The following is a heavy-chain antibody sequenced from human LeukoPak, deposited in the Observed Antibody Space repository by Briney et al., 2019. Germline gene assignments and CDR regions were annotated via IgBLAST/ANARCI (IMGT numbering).Heavy chain of an antibody. V-gene: IGHV3-53*01. CDR1: GFTVSSNY. D-gene: IGHD4-23*01. CDR2: IYSGGTT. J-gene: IGHJ4*02. CDR3: ARRAGGYSHPYDY. Sequence: GGSLRLSCAASGFTVSSNYMSWVRQAPGKGLEWVSLIYSGGTTYYADTVKGRFTISRDNSKNTLYLQMNSLRAEDTAVYYCARRAGGYSHPYDYWGQGILVTVSS.